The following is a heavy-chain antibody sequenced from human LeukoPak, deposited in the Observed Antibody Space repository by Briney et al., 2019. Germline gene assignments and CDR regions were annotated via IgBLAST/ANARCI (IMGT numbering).Heavy chain of an antibody. V-gene: IGHV1-3*01. D-gene: IGHD3-16*02. Sequence: ASVKVSCKASGGTFSSYAISWVRRAPGQGLEWMGWINAGNGNTKYSQKFQGRVTITRDTSASTAYMELSSLRSEDTAVYYCARYYDYVWGSYRSAFDYWGQGTLVTVSS. CDR2: INAGNGNT. CDR1: GGTFSSYA. J-gene: IGHJ4*02. CDR3: ARYYDYVWGSYRSAFDY.